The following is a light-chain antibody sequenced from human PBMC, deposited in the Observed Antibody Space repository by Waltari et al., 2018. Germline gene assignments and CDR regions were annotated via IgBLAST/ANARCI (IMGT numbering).Light chain of an antibody. V-gene: IGKV3-11*01. CDR3: QHRSSWPLT. CDR1: QSVGNY. Sequence: EIVLTQSPAPLSLSPGERATLSCRASQSVGNYLAWHQQKPGQAPRLLIYDAFNRATGIPARFSGSGSGTEFTLTISSLEPEDFAVYFCQHRSSWPLTFGGGTRVEIK. CDR2: DAF. J-gene: IGKJ4*01.